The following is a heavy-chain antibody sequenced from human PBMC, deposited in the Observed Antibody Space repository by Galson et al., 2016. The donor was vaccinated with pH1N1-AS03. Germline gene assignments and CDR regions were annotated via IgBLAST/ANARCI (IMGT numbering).Heavy chain of an antibody. Sequence: SCKASGFTFGDYAMSWFRQAPGKGLEWVGFIRSKSYGGTTEYAASVKGRFSISGDDSDSIVYLQMNGLKIEDTAVYYCSRYGGYPDYWGQGTLVTVSS. CDR2: IRSKSYGGTT. J-gene: IGHJ4*02. CDR3: SRYGGYPDY. CDR1: GFTFGDYA. V-gene: IGHV3-49*03. D-gene: IGHD5-18*01.